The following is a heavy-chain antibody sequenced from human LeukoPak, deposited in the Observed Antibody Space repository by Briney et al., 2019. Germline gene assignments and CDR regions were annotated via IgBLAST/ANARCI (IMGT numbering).Heavy chain of an antibody. CDR1: GFTFSSYA. D-gene: IGHD6-13*01. Sequence: GGSLRLSCAASGFTFSSYAMSWVRQAPGKGLEWVSAISGSGGSTYYADSVKGRFTISRDNSKNALYLQMNSLRAEDTALYYCAKAPYSSGWYGLFDIWGQGTMVTVSS. V-gene: IGHV3-23*01. CDR3: AKAPYSSGWYGLFDI. J-gene: IGHJ3*02. CDR2: ISGSGGST.